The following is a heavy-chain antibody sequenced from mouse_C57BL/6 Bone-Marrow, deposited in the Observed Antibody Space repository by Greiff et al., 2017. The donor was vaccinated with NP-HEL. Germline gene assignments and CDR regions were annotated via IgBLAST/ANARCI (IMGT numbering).Heavy chain of an antibody. J-gene: IGHJ3*01. CDR2: ISYDGSN. CDR3: ARETTVEGFAY. Sequence: DVQLQESGPGLVKPSQSLSLTCSVTGYSITSGYYWNWIRQFPGNKLEWMGYISYDGSNNYNPSLKNRISITRDTSKNQFFLKLNSVTTEDTATYYCARETTVEGFAYWGQGTLVTVSA. D-gene: IGHD1-1*01. CDR1: GYSITSGYY. V-gene: IGHV3-6*01.